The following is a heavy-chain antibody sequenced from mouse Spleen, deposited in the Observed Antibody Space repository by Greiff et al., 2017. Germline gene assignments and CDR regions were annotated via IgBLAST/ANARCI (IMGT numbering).Heavy chain of an antibody. Sequence: QVQLKESGPGLVAPSQSLSITCKVSGFSLTNYAVHWVRQSPGTGLAWLGVILSDGSNDYNAAFISILSISKDNSKSQVFFIMNSLQADDTAIYYCARNYGNPFDYWGQGTTLTVSS. CDR1: GFSLTNYA. CDR3: ARNYGNPFDY. J-gene: IGHJ2*01. CDR2: ILSDGSN. D-gene: IGHD2-1*01. V-gene: IGHV2-4-1*01.